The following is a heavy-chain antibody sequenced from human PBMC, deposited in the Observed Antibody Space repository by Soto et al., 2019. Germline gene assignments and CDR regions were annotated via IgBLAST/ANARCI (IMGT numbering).Heavy chain of an antibody. CDR1: GFTFSSYA. CDR2: ISGSDDST. Sequence: EVQLLESGGGLVQPGESLRLSCAASGFTFSSYAMSWVRQAPGKGLEWVSVISGSDDSTYYADSVKGRFPISRDNSKNSLYPQMNSLRAEDTAVYYCAKRSSSSTFDYWGQGALVTVSS. J-gene: IGHJ4*02. CDR3: AKRSSSSTFDY. V-gene: IGHV3-23*01. D-gene: IGHD6-6*01.